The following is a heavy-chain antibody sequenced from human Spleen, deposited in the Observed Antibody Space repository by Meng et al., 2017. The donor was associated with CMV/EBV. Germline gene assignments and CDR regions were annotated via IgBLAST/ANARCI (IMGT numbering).Heavy chain of an antibody. Sequence: CTFSGFSLSTSGVGVGWIRQPPGKALEWLALIYWNDDKRYSPSLKSRLTITKDTSKNQVVLTMTNMDPVDTATYYCAHRLVPAANFDYWGQGTLVTVSS. J-gene: IGHJ4*02. CDR1: GFSLSTSGVG. CDR3: AHRLVPAANFDY. V-gene: IGHV2-5*01. CDR2: IYWNDDK. D-gene: IGHD2-2*01.